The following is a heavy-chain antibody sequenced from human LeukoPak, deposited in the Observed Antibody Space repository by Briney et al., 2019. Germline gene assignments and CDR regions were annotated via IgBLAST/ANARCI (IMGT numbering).Heavy chain of an antibody. V-gene: IGHV4-31*03. D-gene: IGHD5-12*01. CDR1: GGSISSGGYY. J-gene: IGHJ5*02. CDR2: INHSGST. Sequence: SQTLSLTCTVSGGSISSGGYYWSWIRQHPGKGLEWIGEINHSGSTNYNPSLKSRVTISVDTSKNQFSLKLSSVTAADTAVYYCARGSGYSGYDFLVWFDPWGQGTLVTVSS. CDR3: ARGSGYSGYDFLVWFDP.